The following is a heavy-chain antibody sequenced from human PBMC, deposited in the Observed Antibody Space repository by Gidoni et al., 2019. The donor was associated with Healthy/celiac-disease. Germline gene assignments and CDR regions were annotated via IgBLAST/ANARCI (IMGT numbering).Heavy chain of an antibody. J-gene: IGHJ4*02. CDR1: GASLSSGGYS. CDR2: TYHSGST. D-gene: IGHD1-26*01. CDR3: ATGEAIPIPRFDY. Sequence: QLQLQESGSGLVKPSQTLSLTCAVSGASLSSGGYSWSWIRQPPGKGLEWIGYTYHSGSTYYHPSLKSRVTISVDRSKNQFSLKLSSVTAADTAVYYCATGEAIPIPRFDYWGQGTLVTVSS. V-gene: IGHV4-30-2*01.